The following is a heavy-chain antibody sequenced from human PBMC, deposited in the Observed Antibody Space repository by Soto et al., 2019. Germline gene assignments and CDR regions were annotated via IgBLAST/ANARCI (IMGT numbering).Heavy chain of an antibody. J-gene: IGHJ6*03. CDR1: GFTFSSYS. CDR3: ARDQAIFFGTEGYYIDV. D-gene: IGHD3-3*01. Sequence: EVQLVESGGGLVKPGGSLRLSCAASGFTFSSYSMNWVRQAPGKGLEWVSSISTTSSYIYYADSVKGRFTISRDNAKSSLYLQMNSMRAEETAVYYCARDQAIFFGTEGYYIDVWGKGTTITVSS. CDR2: ISTTSSYI. V-gene: IGHV3-21*01.